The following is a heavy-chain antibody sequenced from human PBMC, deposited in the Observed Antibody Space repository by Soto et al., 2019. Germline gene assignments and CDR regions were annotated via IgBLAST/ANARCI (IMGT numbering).Heavy chain of an antibody. D-gene: IGHD3-10*01. CDR3: ARYGTTGWFGELNWFDP. CDR1: GGTFSSYA. CDR2: IIPIFGTA. J-gene: IGHJ5*02. V-gene: IGHV1-69*06. Sequence: QVQLVQSGAEVKKPGSSVKVSCKASGGTFSSYAISWVRQAPGQGLEWMGGIIPIFGTANYAQKFQGRVTITADKSTSTAYMELSSLRSEDTAVYYCARYGTTGWFGELNWFDPWGQGTMVTVSS.